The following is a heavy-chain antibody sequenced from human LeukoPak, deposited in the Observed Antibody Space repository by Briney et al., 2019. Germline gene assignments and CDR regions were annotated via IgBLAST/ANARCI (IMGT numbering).Heavy chain of an antibody. CDR1: GGSISSYY. Sequence: PSETLSLTCTVSGGSISSYYWSWIRQPPGKGLEWIGYIYYSGSTNCNPSLKSRVTISVDTSKNQFSLKLSAVTAADTALYYCARDSWLGDLGDYWGQGTLVTVSS. D-gene: IGHD5-12*01. J-gene: IGHJ4*02. V-gene: IGHV4-59*12. CDR2: IYYSGST. CDR3: ARDSWLGDLGDY.